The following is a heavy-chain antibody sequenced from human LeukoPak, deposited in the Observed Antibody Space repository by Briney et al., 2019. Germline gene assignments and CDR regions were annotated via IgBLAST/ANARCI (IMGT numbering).Heavy chain of an antibody. CDR2: ITGSGSNT. D-gene: IGHD1/OR15-1a*01. Sequence: GGSLRLSCAASGFTFSSLAMSWVRQAPGKGLEWVSAITGSGSNTYYADSVKGRFTISRDNSKDTLYLQMNSMRADDTAVYYCARRTALEQYFDYWGQGTLVTVSS. J-gene: IGHJ4*02. V-gene: IGHV3-23*01. CDR1: GFTFSSLA. CDR3: ARRTALEQYFDY.